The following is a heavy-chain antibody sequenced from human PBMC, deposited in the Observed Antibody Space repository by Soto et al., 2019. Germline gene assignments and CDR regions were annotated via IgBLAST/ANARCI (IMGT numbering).Heavy chain of an antibody. CDR1: GFTFSDHA. D-gene: IGHD5-18*01. CDR2: ISSSSYI. J-gene: IGHJ4*02. V-gene: IGHV3-21*01. Sequence: GSLRLSCAASGFTFSDHAMNWARQAPGKGLEWVSSISSSSYIYYADSVKGRFTISRDNAKNSLYLQMNSLRAEDTAVYYCARGGYSYGRIDYWGQGTLVTVSS. CDR3: ARGGYSYGRIDY.